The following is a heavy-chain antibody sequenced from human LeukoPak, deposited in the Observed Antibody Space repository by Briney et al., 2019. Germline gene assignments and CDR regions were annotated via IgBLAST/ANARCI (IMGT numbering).Heavy chain of an antibody. CDR1: GGSISSYN. CDR2: IYYSGST. Sequence: SETLSLTCTVSGGSISSYNWNWVRQPPGMGLEWIGYIYYSGSTNYNPSLKSRVTISVDTSNSQLSLTLSSVTAADTAVYYCARESGSFYHYGLDVWGQGTTVTVSS. CDR3: ARESGSFYHYGLDV. V-gene: IGHV4-59*01. J-gene: IGHJ6*02. D-gene: IGHD1-26*01.